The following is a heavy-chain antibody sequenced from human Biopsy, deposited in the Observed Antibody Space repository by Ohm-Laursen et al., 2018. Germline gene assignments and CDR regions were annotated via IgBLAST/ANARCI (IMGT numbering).Heavy chain of an antibody. CDR3: AGDINNWNVNY. Sequence: SSVKVSCKVSGSRLTEVSMHWVRQAPGKGLEWMGGFDPEDDRRLDAQKFQGRVTMTEDTSTDTAYMELSNLRSEDTAVYYCAGDINNWNVNYWGQGTPVIVSS. D-gene: IGHD1-20*01. CDR2: FDPEDDRR. J-gene: IGHJ4*02. V-gene: IGHV1-24*01. CDR1: GSRLTEVS.